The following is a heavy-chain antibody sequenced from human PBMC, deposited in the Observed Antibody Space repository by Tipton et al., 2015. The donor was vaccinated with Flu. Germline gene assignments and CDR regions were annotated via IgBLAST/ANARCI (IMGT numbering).Heavy chain of an antibody. CDR3: ARGTVTSNWFDP. CDR1: AFRFSDYW. J-gene: IGHJ5*02. Sequence: SLRLSCVASAFRFSDYWMHWVRQAPGMGLEWVANIKQDGSEKYYVDSVKGRFTISRDNAKNSLYLQMNSLRAEDTAVCYCARGTVTSNWFDPWGQGTLVTVSS. CDR2: IKQDGSEK. D-gene: IGHD4-17*01. V-gene: IGHV3-7*04.